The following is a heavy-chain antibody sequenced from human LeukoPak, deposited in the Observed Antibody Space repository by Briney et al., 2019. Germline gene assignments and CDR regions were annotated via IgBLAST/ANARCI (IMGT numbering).Heavy chain of an antibody. V-gene: IGHV3-23*01. CDR2: ISGSGGST. CDR1: GFTFSSYS. D-gene: IGHD6-19*01. CDR3: AKENRQWLARGGLCYFDY. Sequence: GGSLRLSCAASGFTFSSYSMTWVRQAPGKGLEWVSAISGSGGSTYYADSVKGRFTISRDNSKNTLYLQMNSLRAEDTAVYYCAKENRQWLARGGLCYFDYWGQGTLVTVSS. J-gene: IGHJ4*02.